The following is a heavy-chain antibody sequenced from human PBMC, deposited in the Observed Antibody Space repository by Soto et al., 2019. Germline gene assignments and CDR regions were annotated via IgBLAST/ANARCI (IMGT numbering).Heavy chain of an antibody. CDR2: IMPIFGTP. CDR1: AGTFSSYG. D-gene: IGHD6-25*01. V-gene: IGHV1-69*13. Sequence: ASVKVSCKASAGTFSSYGISWVRQAPGQGLEWMGGIMPIFGTPNYAQKFQGRVTITADESTSTGYMELSSLTSDDTAVYYCARGVGSSWFDPWGQGTLVTVSS. J-gene: IGHJ5*02. CDR3: ARGVGSSWFDP.